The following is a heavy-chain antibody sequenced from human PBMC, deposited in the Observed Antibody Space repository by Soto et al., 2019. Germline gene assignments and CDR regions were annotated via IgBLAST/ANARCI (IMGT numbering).Heavy chain of an antibody. CDR1: GGSISSNNW. J-gene: IGHJ4*02. D-gene: IGHD6-13*01. CDR2: IYHSGST. Sequence: QVQLQESGPGLVKPSGTLSLTCAVSGGSISSNNWWSWVRQPPGKGLEWIGEIYHSGSTNYNPSPKRRVTISVDKSKTPFSLKLSSVTAADTAVYSCASVAAAGTYFDYWGQGTLVTVSS. CDR3: ASVAAAGTYFDY. V-gene: IGHV4-4*02.